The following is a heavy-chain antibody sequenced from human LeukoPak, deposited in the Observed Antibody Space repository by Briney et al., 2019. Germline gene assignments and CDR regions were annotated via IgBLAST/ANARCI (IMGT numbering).Heavy chain of an antibody. J-gene: IGHJ4*02. V-gene: IGHV3-53*01. CDR1: GFTVSSNY. CDR2: IYSGGNT. CDR3: ARTFDYRFYN. D-gene: IGHD3-9*01. Sequence: GGSLRLSCAASGFTVSSNYMSWVRQAPGKGLEWVSVIYSGGNTYYADSVKGRFTVSRDNNKNTLYLQMSSLRAEDTAVYYCARTFDYRFYNWGQGTLVTVSS.